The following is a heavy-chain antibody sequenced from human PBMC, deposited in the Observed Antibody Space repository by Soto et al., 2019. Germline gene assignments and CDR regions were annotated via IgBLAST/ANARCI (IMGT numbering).Heavy chain of an antibody. CDR2: ISYDGSNK. Sequence: QVQLVESGGGVVQPGRSLRLSCAASGFSFSRYAIHWVRQAPGKGLEWVAVISYDGSNKHYADSVEGRFTISRDNSKNTNYLQMNSLRTEDTAVYYCARGTQWLPPNYYYYYGLDVWGQGTTVTVAS. J-gene: IGHJ6*02. V-gene: IGHV3-30-3*01. D-gene: IGHD6-19*01. CDR3: ARGTQWLPPNYYYYYGLDV. CDR1: GFSFSRYA.